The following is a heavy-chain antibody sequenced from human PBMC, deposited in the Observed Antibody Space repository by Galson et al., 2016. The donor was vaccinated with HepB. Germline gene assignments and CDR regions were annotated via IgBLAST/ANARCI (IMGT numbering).Heavy chain of an antibody. V-gene: IGHV3-33*01. CDR2: IWYDGSNK. CDR3: AREDRDDNYYYYGMDV. Sequence: SLRLSCAASGFTFSRYGMHWVRQAPGKGLEWVAVIWYDGSNKYYADSVKGRFTISRDNSKNTLYLQMNSLRAEDTAVYYCAREDRDDNYYYYGMDVWAKGPRSPSP. J-gene: IGHJ6*02. D-gene: IGHD5-24*01. CDR1: GFTFSRYG.